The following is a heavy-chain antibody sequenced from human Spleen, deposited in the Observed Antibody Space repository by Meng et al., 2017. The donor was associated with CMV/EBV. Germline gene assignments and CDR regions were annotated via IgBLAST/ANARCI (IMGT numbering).Heavy chain of an antibody. D-gene: IGHD3-9*01. CDR3: ARDIHFPRYFAWLSHPSYYYYGMDV. CDR1: GGTFSSYA. V-gene: IGHV1-69*10. CDR2: IIPILGIA. J-gene: IGHJ6*02. Sequence: SVKVSCKASGGTFSSYAISWVRQAPGQGLEWMGGIIPILGIANYAQKFQGRVTITADKSTSTAYMELRSLRSEDTAVYYCARDIHFPRYFAWLSHPSYYYYGMDVWGQGTTVTVSS.